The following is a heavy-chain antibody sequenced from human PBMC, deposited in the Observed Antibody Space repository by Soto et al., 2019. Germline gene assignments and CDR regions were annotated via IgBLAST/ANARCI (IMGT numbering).Heavy chain of an antibody. CDR2: IYYTGST. CDR1: GGYISSDYYY. V-gene: IGHV4-30-4*01. J-gene: IGHJ4*02. CDR3: ATVRAQFFDY. Sequence: HVQLQESGPGLVKPSQTLSLTCTVSGGYISSDYYYWSWIRPPPGKGLEWLGFIYYTGSTYYTPSLKSRLTISIATSKNQFSLSLRSLTAADSAVYYCATVRAQFFDYWGQGTLVTVSS.